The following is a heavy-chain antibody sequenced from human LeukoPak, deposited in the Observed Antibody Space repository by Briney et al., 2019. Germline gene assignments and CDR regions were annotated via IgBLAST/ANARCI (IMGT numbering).Heavy chain of an antibody. CDR3: AKDWLQWPIFYFDY. Sequence: GGSLRLSCAASGFTFSSYGMHWVRQAPGKGLEWVAVISYDGSNKYYADSVKGRFTISRDNSKNTLYLRMNSLRAEDTAVYYCAKDWLQWPIFYFDYWGQGTLVTVSS. D-gene: IGHD6-19*01. CDR2: ISYDGSNK. V-gene: IGHV3-30*18. J-gene: IGHJ4*02. CDR1: GFTFSSYG.